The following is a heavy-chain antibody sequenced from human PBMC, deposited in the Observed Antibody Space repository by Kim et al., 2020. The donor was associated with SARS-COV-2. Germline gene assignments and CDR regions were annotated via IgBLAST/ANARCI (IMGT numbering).Heavy chain of an antibody. Sequence: QKLQGRVTMTTDTSTSTAYMELRSLRSDDTAVYYCARGLKGGYHTSPVDYWGQGTLVTVSS. V-gene: IGHV1-18*01. D-gene: IGHD1-26*01. CDR3: ARGLKGGYHTSPVDY. J-gene: IGHJ4*02.